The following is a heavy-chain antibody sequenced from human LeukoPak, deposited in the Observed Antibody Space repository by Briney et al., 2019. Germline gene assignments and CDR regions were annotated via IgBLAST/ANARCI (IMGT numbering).Heavy chain of an antibody. CDR2: IRHDGANK. CDR1: AFTFITYG. Sequence: RGSLRPSCAASAFTFITYGMHWVRQVPGKGLEWVAFIRHDGANKYYTDPVKGRFTISRDNSKNTVYLQMSSLRAEDTAVYYCAKDYGYYGSGSLLDYWGQGTRVTVSS. CDR3: AKDYGYYGSGSLLDY. J-gene: IGHJ4*02. D-gene: IGHD3-10*01. V-gene: IGHV3-30*02.